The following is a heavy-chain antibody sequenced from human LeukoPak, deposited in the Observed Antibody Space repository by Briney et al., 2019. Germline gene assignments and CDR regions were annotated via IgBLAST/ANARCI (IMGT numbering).Heavy chain of an antibody. CDR3: ARGRPSEPPIDAFDI. CDR2: IYYSGST. Sequence: SSETLSLTCTVSGGSISSYYWSWIRQPPGKGVEWIGYIYYSGSTNYIPSLKSRVTISVDTSKNQFSLKLSSVTAADTAVYYCARGRPSEPPIDAFDIWGQGTMVTVSS. D-gene: IGHD1-14*01. V-gene: IGHV4-59*01. J-gene: IGHJ3*02. CDR1: GGSISSYY.